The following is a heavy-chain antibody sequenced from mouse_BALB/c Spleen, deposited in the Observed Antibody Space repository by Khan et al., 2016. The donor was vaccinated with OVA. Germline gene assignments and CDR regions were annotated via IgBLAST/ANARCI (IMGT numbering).Heavy chain of an antibody. CDR2: INPSNGGT. CDR3: TRSGYGSMAY. V-gene: IGHV1S81*02. J-gene: IGHJ3*01. Sequence: VQLQESGAELVKPGASVRLSCKASGYTFTSYYLYWVKQRPGQGLEWIGDINPSNGGTNFTEKFKSKATLTVDKSSSTAYIQLNGLASYDSAIYYCTRSGYGSMAYWGQGTLVTVSA. D-gene: IGHD2-2*01. CDR1: GYTFTSYY.